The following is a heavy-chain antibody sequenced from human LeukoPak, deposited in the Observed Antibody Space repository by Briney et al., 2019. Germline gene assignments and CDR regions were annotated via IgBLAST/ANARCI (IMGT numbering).Heavy chain of an antibody. Sequence: GGSLRLSCAASGFTFSDYYMSWLRQAPGKGLEWVSYISSSGSTIYYADSVKGRFTISRDNAKNSLYLQMNSLRAEDTAVYYCARLTGYCSGGSCTIDYWGQGTLVTVSS. D-gene: IGHD2-15*01. V-gene: IGHV3-11*04. CDR3: ARLTGYCSGGSCTIDY. CDR2: ISSSGSTI. CDR1: GFTFSDYY. J-gene: IGHJ4*02.